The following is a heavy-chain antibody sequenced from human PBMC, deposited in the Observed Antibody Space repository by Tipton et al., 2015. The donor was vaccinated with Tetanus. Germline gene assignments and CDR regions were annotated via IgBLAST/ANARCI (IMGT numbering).Heavy chain of an antibody. V-gene: IGHV4-34*11. CDR2: IYFNGTT. Sequence: TLSLTCAVYGGSFSGNYWSWIRQPPGKGLEWIGYIYFNGTTKYNPALKSRVTISVDTSKKQFSLSLTSVTAADTAVYCCTRDAGDSGHWGQGTLVTVSS. CDR3: TRDAGDSGH. CDR1: GGSFSGNY. D-gene: IGHD2-21*02. J-gene: IGHJ4*02.